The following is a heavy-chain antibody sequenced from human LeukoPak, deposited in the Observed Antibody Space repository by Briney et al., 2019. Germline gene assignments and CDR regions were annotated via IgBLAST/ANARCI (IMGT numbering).Heavy chain of an antibody. CDR1: GGSFSGYY. Sequence: PSETLSLTCAVYGGSFSGYYWSWIRQPPGKGLEWIGEINHSGSTNYNPSLKSRVTISVDTSKNQFSLKLSSVTAADTAVYYCARDRITEASDAFDIWGQGTMVTVSS. V-gene: IGHV4-34*01. D-gene: IGHD1-20*01. CDR2: INHSGST. CDR3: ARDRITEASDAFDI. J-gene: IGHJ3*02.